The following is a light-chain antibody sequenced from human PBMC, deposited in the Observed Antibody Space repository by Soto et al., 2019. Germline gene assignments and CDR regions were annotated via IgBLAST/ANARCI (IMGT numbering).Light chain of an antibody. J-gene: IGLJ1*01. CDR2: EVS. CDR3: SSYTSSSTYV. Sequence: QSALTQPASVSGSPGQSXXISCTGTSSDVXGXXYVSWYQQHPGKAPKLMIYEVSNRPSGVSNRFSGSKSGNTASLTISGLQAEDEADYYCSSYTSSSTYVFGTGTKVTVL. CDR1: SSDVXGXXY. V-gene: IGLV2-14*01.